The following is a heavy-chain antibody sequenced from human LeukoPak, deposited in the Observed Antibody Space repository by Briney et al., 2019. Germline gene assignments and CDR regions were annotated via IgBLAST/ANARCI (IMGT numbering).Heavy chain of an antibody. J-gene: IGHJ6*03. CDR1: GFTFHDYG. V-gene: IGHV3-20*04. Sequence: GGSLRLSCAASGFTFHDYGMSWVRQAPGKGLEWVSGINWNGGSTGYADSVKGRFTISRDNAKNSLYLQMNSLRAEDTALYYCARDQYSSSYKVSPQYYMDVWGKGTTVTVSS. D-gene: IGHD6-13*01. CDR3: ARDQYSSSYKVSPQYYMDV. CDR2: INWNGGST.